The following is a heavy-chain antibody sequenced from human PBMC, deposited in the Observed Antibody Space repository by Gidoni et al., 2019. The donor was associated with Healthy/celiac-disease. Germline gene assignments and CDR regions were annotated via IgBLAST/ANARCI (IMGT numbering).Heavy chain of an antibody. CDR3: ARDSSGGMDWFDP. CDR1: GFTFSDYY. V-gene: IGHV3-11*06. J-gene: IGHJ5*02. Sequence: QVQLVESGGGLVKPGGSLRLSCAASGFTFSDYYMSWIRQAPGKGLEWVSYISSSSSYTNYADSVKGRFTISRDNAKNSLYLQMNSLRAEDTAVYYCARDSSGGMDWFDPWGQGALVTVSS. D-gene: IGHD6-19*01. CDR2: ISSSSSYT.